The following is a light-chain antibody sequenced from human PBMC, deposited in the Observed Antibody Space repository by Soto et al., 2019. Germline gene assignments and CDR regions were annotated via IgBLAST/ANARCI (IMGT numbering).Light chain of an antibody. Sequence: EIGLTQSPGTLSLAPGERATLSCRASQSVSSSYIAWYQQNPGQAPRLLIYGASSRATGIPDRFSGSGAGTDFTLTISRLEPEDFAVYFCQQYGRSPPFNFGQGTKVEIK. CDR3: QQYGRSPPFN. CDR1: QSVSSSY. CDR2: GAS. J-gene: IGKJ2*01. V-gene: IGKV3-20*01.